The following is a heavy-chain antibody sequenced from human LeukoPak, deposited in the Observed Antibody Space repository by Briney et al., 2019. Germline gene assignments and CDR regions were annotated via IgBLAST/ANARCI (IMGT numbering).Heavy chain of an antibody. CDR2: ISYDGSNK. Sequence: GSLRLSCAASGFTFSSYAMHWVRQAPGKGLEWVAVISYDGSNKYYADSVKGRFTISRDNSKNTLYLQVNSLRAEDTAVYYCARDFLYCGGDCYPPTPAYYFDYWGQGTLVTVSS. D-gene: IGHD2-21*02. V-gene: IGHV3-30-3*01. J-gene: IGHJ4*02. CDR1: GFTFSSYA. CDR3: ARDFLYCGGDCYPPTPAYYFDY.